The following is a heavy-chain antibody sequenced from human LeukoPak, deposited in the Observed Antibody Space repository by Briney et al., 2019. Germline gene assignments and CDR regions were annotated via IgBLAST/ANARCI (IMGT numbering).Heavy chain of an antibody. CDR2: IKRDGSGK. CDR3: ARDGDYFDY. V-gene: IGHV3-7*01. D-gene: IGHD3-16*01. J-gene: IGHJ4*02. CDR1: GFTFSNYW. Sequence: GGSLRLSCAASGFTFSNYWMSWVRQAPGKGLEWVANIKRDGSGKYYVDSVEGRFTISRDNGKNSLYLQMNSLRVEDTAVYYCARDGDYFDYWGQGTPVTVSS.